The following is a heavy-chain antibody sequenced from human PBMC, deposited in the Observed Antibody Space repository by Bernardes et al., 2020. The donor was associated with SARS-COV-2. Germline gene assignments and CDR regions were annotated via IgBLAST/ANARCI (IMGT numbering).Heavy chain of an antibody. D-gene: IGHD6-19*01. V-gene: IGHV3-48*01. CDR1: GFTFSGYS. J-gene: IGHJ4*02. CDR2: ISSKSSTT. CDR3: ARGGTIAVAGTGNDFDY. Sequence: GGSLRLSCAASGFTFSGYSMNWVRQAPGKGLEWLSYISSKSSTTYYADSVKGRFTIYRDNAKNSMYLQMNSLRAEDSAVYYCARGGTIAVAGTGNDFDYWGQGTLVTVSS.